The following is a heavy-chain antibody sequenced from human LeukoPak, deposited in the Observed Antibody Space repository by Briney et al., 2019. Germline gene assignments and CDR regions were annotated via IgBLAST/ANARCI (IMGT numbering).Heavy chain of an antibody. CDR2: IYYSGST. Sequence: SETLSLTCTVSGGSISSSSYYWGWIRQPPGKGLEWLGSIYYSGSTYYNPSLKSRVTISVDTSKNQFSLKLSSVTAADTAVYYCARGDYDFWSGYSDAYYMDVWGKGTTVTVSS. D-gene: IGHD3-3*01. CDR1: GGSISSSSYY. CDR3: ARGDYDFWSGYSDAYYMDV. V-gene: IGHV4-39*07. J-gene: IGHJ6*03.